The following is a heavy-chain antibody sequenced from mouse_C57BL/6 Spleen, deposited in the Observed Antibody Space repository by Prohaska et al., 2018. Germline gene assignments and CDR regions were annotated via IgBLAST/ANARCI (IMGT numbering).Heavy chain of an antibody. CDR3: ASSYGNWFAY. V-gene: IGHV1-55*01. CDR1: GYTFTSYW. Sequence: QVQLQQPGAELVKPGASVKMSCKASGYTFTSYWITWVKQRPGQGVEWIGAIYPGSGSTNYNEKFKSKATLIVDTSSSKAYMQLSSLTYEDSAVYDCASSYGNWFAYWGQGTLVTVSA. J-gene: IGHJ3*01. CDR2: IYPGSGST. D-gene: IGHD1-1*01.